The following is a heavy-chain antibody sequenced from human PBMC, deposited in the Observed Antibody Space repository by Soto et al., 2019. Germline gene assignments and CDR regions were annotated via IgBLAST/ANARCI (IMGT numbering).Heavy chain of an antibody. J-gene: IGHJ4*02. Sequence: EVQLLESGGGLVQPGGSLRLSCAASGFTLRNYAMSWVRQAPGKGLEWVSGVRGSGDSTDYADYADSVKGRFTISRDNSKNTLYLQMNILRAEDTAVYYCAKDKTNGEFCFDYWGQGTLVTVSS. CDR1: GFTLRNYA. V-gene: IGHV3-23*01. CDR2: VRGSGDSTDYA. CDR3: AKDKTNGEFCFDY. D-gene: IGHD1-1*01.